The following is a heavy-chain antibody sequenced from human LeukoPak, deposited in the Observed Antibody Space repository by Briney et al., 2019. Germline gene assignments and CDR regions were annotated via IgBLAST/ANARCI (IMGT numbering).Heavy chain of an antibody. J-gene: IGHJ4*02. CDR2: ISANNGEI. Sequence: ASVKVSCKASGYTFTNYGINWVRQAPGQGLEWMSWISANNGEIRYAQNFQARVTMTTDTSTTTAYMELRSLRSDDTAVYYCARVPPSAHQVFSSDYWGQGTQVTVSS. CDR3: ARVPPSAHQVFSSDY. V-gene: IGHV1-18*01. D-gene: IGHD1-14*01. CDR1: GYTFTNYG.